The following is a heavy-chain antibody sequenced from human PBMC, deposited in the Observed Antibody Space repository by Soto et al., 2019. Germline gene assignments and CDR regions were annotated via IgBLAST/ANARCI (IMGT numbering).Heavy chain of an antibody. CDR2: MNPNSGNT. J-gene: IGHJ4*01. Sequence: GASVKVSCKASGYTFTSYDINWVRQATGQGLEWMGWMNPNSGNTDYAQKYQGRVTMTRDTSISTAYKEQSSLRSDDTAVYYCARDRGGQQLPRTDYYFDYWG. CDR1: GYTFTSYD. D-gene: IGHD6-13*01. CDR3: ARDRGGQQLPRTDYYFDY. V-gene: IGHV1-8*01.